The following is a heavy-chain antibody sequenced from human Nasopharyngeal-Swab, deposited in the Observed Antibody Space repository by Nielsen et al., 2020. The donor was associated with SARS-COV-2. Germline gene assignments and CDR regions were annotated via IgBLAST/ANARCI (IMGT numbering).Heavy chain of an antibody. V-gene: IGHV1-46*01. CDR1: GYIFTSYY. CDR2: INPSGGST. J-gene: IGHJ6*02. CDR3: AVGRITIFGVVRFSHYYGMDV. Sequence: SLQASCQAPGYIFTSYYIYWVRQAAAQGLEWMGIINPSGGSTSYAQKCQGRVTITADKSTSTAYMELSSLRSEDTAVYYCAVGRITIFGVVRFSHYYGMDVWGQGTTVTVSS. D-gene: IGHD3-3*01.